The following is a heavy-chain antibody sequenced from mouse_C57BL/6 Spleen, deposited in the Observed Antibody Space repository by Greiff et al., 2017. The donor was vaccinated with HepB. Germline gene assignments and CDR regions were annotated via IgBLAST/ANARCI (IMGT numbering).Heavy chain of an antibody. J-gene: IGHJ3*01. D-gene: IGHD2-4*01. CDR3: ARGGNDYPFAY. V-gene: IGHV1-82*01. CDR1: GYAFSSSW. CDR2: IYPGDGDT. Sequence: LQESGPELVKPGASVKISCKASGYAFSSSWMNWVKQRPGKGLEWIGRIYPGDGDTNYNGKFKGKATLTADKSSSTAYMQLSSLTSEDSAVYFCARGGNDYPFAYWGQGTLVTVSA.